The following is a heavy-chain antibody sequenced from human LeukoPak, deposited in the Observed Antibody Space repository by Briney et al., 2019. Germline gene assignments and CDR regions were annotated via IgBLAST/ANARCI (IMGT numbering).Heavy chain of an antibody. CDR2: INPNSGGT. D-gene: IGHD6-13*01. J-gene: IGHJ5*02. Sequence: GASVKVSCKASEYTFTGYYMHWVRQAPGQGLEWMGRINPNSGGTNYAQKFQGRVTMTRDTSISTAYMELSRLRSDDTAVYYCARDESQQLVLDNWFDPWGQGTLVTVSS. CDR1: EYTFTGYY. V-gene: IGHV1-2*06. CDR3: ARDESQQLVLDNWFDP.